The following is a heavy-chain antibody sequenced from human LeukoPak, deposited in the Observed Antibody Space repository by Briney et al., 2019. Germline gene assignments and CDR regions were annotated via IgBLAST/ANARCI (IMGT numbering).Heavy chain of an antibody. J-gene: IGHJ6*02. V-gene: IGHV3-7*04. Sequence: GGSLRLSCAASGFIFSSYWMTWVRQAPGKGLEWVANIKQGGSEKYYVDSVKGRFTISRDNAKNSLYLQTNSLRAEDTAVYYCARMIAVAGYSYYGMDVWGQGTTVTVSS. D-gene: IGHD6-19*01. CDR3: ARMIAVAGYSYYGMDV. CDR1: GFIFSSYW. CDR2: IKQGGSEK.